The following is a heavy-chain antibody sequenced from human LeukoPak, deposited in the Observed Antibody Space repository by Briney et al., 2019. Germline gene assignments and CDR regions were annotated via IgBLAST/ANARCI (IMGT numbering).Heavy chain of an antibody. V-gene: IGHV3-23*01. CDR1: GFTFVNYA. Sequence: PGGSLRLSCAASGFTFVNYAMSWVRQAPGKGLEWVSAVVGGGGTTFYADSVKGRFTISRDNSKNTVYLQINSLRGEDTAVYYCAKARLSTGWAYNDYWGQGALSPSPQ. J-gene: IGHJ4*02. CDR2: VVGGGGTT. CDR3: AKARLSTGWAYNDY. D-gene: IGHD6-19*01.